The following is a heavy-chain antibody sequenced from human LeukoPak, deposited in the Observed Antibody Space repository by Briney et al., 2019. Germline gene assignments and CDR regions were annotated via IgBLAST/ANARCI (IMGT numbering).Heavy chain of an antibody. Sequence: PGGSLRLSCAASGFTFSSYSMNWVRQAPGKGLEWVSSISSSSSYIYYADSVKGRFTISRDNAKNSLYLQMNSLRAEDTAVYYCARVASGSYFGSPLDYWGQGTLVTVSS. J-gene: IGHJ4*02. D-gene: IGHD3-10*01. CDR2: ISSSSSYI. CDR3: ARVASGSYFGSPLDY. V-gene: IGHV3-21*01. CDR1: GFTFSSYS.